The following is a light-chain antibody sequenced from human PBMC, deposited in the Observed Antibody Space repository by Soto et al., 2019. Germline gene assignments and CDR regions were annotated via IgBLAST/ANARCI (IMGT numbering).Light chain of an antibody. CDR2: KAS. Sequence: DIQMTPSPSTLSSSVGDRGTNTCRARQNIRSWLAWYQQRLGKAPKLLIYKASNLESGVPSRFSGSGSGTELTLTISSLHPDDFATYYCQQYYTYPWTFGPGTKVDIK. CDR1: QNIRSW. CDR3: QQYYTYPWT. J-gene: IGKJ1*01. V-gene: IGKV1-5*03.